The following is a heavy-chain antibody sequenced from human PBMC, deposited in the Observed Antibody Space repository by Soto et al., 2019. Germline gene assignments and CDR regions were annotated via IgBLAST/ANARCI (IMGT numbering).Heavy chain of an antibody. D-gene: IGHD3-22*01. CDR2: IRSSGSTI. J-gene: IGHJ4*02. V-gene: IGHV3-11*01. CDR3: AREGMNYYDSSGYDY. CDR1: GFTFSDYY. Sequence: GGSLRLSCAASGFTFSDYYMSWIRQAPGKGLEWVSYIRSSGSTIYYADSVKGRFTISRDNAKNSLYLQMNSLRAEDTAVYYCAREGMNYYDSSGYDYWGQGTLVTVSS.